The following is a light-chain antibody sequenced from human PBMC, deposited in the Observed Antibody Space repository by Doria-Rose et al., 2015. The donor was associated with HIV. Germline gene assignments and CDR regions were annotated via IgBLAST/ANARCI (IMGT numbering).Light chain of an antibody. CDR3: VLYMGSGIWM. CDR1: SGPVTGAYY. J-gene: IGLJ3*02. V-gene: IGLV8-61*01. CDR2: NTY. Sequence: QTVVTQEPSPSVSLGGTVTLTCGLTSGPVTGAYYPSWHQQTPGQAPRTLIYNTYSLSSGVSDRFSGSILGNKAALTISGALADDESDYYCVLYMGSGIWMFGGGTKLAVL.